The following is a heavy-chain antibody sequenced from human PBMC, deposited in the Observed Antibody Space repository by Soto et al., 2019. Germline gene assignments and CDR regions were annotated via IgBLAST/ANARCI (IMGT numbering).Heavy chain of an antibody. CDR1: GYTFTTYG. CDR3: ARGVSGGDYGLDV. CDR2: ISVYNGNT. J-gene: IGHJ6*04. V-gene: IGHV1-18*01. Sequence: QVQLVQSGADVKKPGASVKVSCKASGYTFTTYGISWVRQAPGQGLEWMGWISVYNGNTNYAQKFQGRVTMTTDTSTSTFYMELRSLKSDDTAVYYCARGVSGGDYGLDVGGKGTTVTVSS. D-gene: IGHD3-10*01.